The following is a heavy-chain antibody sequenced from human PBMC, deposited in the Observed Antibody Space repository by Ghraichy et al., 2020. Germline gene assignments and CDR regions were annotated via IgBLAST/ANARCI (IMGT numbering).Heavy chain of an antibody. Sequence: ESLNISCAVYGGSFSGYYWSWIRQPPGKGLEWIGEINHSGSTNYNPSLKSRVTISVDTSKNQFSLKLSSVTAADTAVYYCARGRRYYYDSSGYYGWFDPWGQGTLVTVSS. J-gene: IGHJ5*02. V-gene: IGHV4-34*01. CDR1: GGSFSGYY. CDR2: INHSGST. CDR3: ARGRRYYYDSSGYYGWFDP. D-gene: IGHD3-22*01.